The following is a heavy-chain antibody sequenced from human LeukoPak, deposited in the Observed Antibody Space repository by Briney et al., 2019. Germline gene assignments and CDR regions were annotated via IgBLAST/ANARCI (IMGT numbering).Heavy chain of an antibody. CDR3: ARGVGSGNDAFDI. CDR1: GGSISSGSYY. V-gene: IGHV4-61*02. J-gene: IGHJ3*02. Sequence: SETLSLTCTVSGGSISSGSYYWSWIRQPAGKGLEWIGRIYTSGSTNYNPSLKSRVTISVDTSKNQFSLKLSSVTAADTAVYYCARGVGSGNDAFDIWGQGTMVTVSS. D-gene: IGHD2-15*01. CDR2: IYTSGST.